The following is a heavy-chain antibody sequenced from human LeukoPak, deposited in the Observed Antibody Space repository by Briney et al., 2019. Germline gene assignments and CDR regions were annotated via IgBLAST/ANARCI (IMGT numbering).Heavy chain of an antibody. CDR2: IYYSGST. J-gene: IGHJ4*02. Sequence: SETLSLTCTVSGASISSSIYYWGWIRQPPGKGLEYIGNIYYSGSTYQNPSLKSRVTISVDTSKNQFSLKLSSVTAADTAVYYCARGVKWIQLWYATFFDYWGQGTLVTVSS. CDR3: ARGVKWIQLWYATFFDY. D-gene: IGHD5-18*01. CDR1: GASISSSIYY. V-gene: IGHV4-39*07.